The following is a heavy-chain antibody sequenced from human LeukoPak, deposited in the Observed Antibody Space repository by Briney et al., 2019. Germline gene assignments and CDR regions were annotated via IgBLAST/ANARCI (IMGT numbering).Heavy chain of an antibody. Sequence: GGSLRLACAASGSTFSSYDMNWVRQAPGKGLEWVSDISGSGGITNYADSVKGRFIISRDSSKETLDLQMNSLRVEDTAVYYCAKLGSSWYYFDYWGQGTLVTVSS. V-gene: IGHV3-23*01. D-gene: IGHD6-13*01. J-gene: IGHJ4*02. CDR1: GSTFSSYD. CDR2: ISGSGGIT. CDR3: AKLGSSWYYFDY.